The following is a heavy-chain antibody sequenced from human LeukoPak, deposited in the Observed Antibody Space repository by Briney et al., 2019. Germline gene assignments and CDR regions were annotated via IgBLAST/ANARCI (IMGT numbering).Heavy chain of an antibody. CDR1: GGSISSGGYY. CDR3: ARERGCSDGVCYDGGSGALNI. J-gene: IGHJ3*02. CDR2: IYHSGTT. D-gene: IGHD2-8*01. Sequence: PSETLSLTCTVSGGSISSGGYYRSWIRQPPGKGLEWIGHIYHSGTTKYNPSLESRVTISVDRSKNQFSLKLSSVTAADTAVYYCARERGCSDGVCYDGGSGALNIWGQGTLVTVSS. V-gene: IGHV4-30-2*01.